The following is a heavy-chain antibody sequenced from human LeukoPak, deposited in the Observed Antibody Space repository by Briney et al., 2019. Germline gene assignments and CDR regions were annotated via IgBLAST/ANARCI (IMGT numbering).Heavy chain of an antibody. CDR3: ARDLAAAATWFDP. CDR2: ISSSGSTI. V-gene: IGHV3-48*03. J-gene: IGHJ5*02. Sequence: PGGSLRLSCAASGFTFSSYEMNWVRQAPGKGLEWVSYISSSGSTIYYADSVKGRFTISRDNSKNTLYLQMNSLRAEDTAVYFCARDLAAAATWFDPWGQGTLVTVSS. D-gene: IGHD6-13*01. CDR1: GFTFSSYE.